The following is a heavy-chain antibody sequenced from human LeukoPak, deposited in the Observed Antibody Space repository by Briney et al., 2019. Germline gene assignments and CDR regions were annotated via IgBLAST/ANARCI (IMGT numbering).Heavy chain of an antibody. CDR1: GYSFTSYW. V-gene: IGHV5-10-1*01. CDR2: IDPSDSYT. D-gene: IGHD6-13*01. J-gene: IGHJ4*02. CDR3: ARHPYSSTWYDY. Sequence: GEPLKISRKGSGYSFTSYWISWVRQMPGKGLEWMGRIDPSDSYTNYSPSLQGHVTISADKSISTVYLQWSSLKASDTAMYYCARHPYSSTWYDYWGQGTLVTVSS.